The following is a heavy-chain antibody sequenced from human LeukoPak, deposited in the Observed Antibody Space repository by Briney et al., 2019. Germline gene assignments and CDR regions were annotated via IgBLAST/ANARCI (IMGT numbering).Heavy chain of an antibody. V-gene: IGHV3-23*01. CDR3: AKGGKWDVTPFDY. CDR1: GFTFTSYY. Sequence: GGSLRLSCAASGFTFTSYYMNWVRLAPGEGLEWVSTIIGGCGSTYYADSVKGRFTISRDNSKNTLYLQVNSLRAEDTAVYYCAKGGKWDVTPFDYWGQGTLVTVSS. CDR2: IIGGCGST. J-gene: IGHJ4*02. D-gene: IGHD1-26*01.